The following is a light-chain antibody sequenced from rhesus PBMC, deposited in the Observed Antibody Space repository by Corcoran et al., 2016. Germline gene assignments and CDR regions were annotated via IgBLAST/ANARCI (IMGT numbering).Light chain of an antibody. CDR2: RAS. CDR3: QQGYSYPWT. J-gene: IGKJ1*01. CDR1: QSLSNY. V-gene: IGKV1S9*01. Sequence: DIQMTQSPSSLSASVGDRVTITCQASQSLSNYLNWYQQKPGKILKLLSYRASSLQSGIPSRCSGSGSGTDFTLTISSLQPEDFATYYCQQGYSYPWTFGQGTKVEIK.